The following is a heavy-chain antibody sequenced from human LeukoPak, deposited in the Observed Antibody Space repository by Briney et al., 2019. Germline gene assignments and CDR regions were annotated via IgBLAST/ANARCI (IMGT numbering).Heavy chain of an antibody. CDR1: GFTFSSYG. D-gene: IGHD2-2*01. Sequence: GRSLRLSCAASGFTFSSYGMHWVRQAPGKGLEGVAVISYDGSNKYYADSVKGRFTISRDNSKNTLYLQMNSLRAEDTAVYYCAKHDSSTSSNWFDPWGQGTLVTVSS. CDR3: AKHDSSTSSNWFDP. V-gene: IGHV3-30*18. CDR2: ISYDGSNK. J-gene: IGHJ5*02.